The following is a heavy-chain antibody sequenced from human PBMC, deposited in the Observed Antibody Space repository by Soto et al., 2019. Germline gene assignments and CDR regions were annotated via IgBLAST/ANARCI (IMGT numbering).Heavy chain of an antibody. D-gene: IGHD5-18*01. CDR3: AGDTAMVTFYYYDMDV. Sequence: GGSLRLSCAASGFTFSSYSMNWVRQAPGKGLEWVSYISSSSSTIYYADSVKGRFTISRDNAKNSLYLQMNSLRDEDTAVYYCAGDTAMVTFYYYDMDVWGQGTTVTVSS. CDR2: ISSSSSTI. CDR1: GFTFSSYS. V-gene: IGHV3-48*02. J-gene: IGHJ6*02.